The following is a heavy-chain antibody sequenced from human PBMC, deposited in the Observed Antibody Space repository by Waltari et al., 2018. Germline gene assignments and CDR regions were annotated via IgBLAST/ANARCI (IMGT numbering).Heavy chain of an antibody. CDR1: GVPITSDRHY. D-gene: IGHD5-12*01. V-gene: IGHV4-39*01. CDR3: ATYIGASLGTAAVDV. J-gene: IGHJ3*01. CDR2: LSYSGAT. Sequence: QLQLQESGPGLVKPSETLSLTCSVHGVPITSDRHYWGWIRQPPGQGLEWIATLSYSGATYSSPSLKSRVTISRDTSKNQVSLQLGSVTAADTAVYYCATYIGASLGTAAVDVWGQGTMVTVSS.